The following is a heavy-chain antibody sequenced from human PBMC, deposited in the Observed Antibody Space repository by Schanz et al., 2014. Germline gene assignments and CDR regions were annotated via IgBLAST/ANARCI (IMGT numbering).Heavy chain of an antibody. J-gene: IGHJ6*02. CDR3: ASPLGPNYYYYGLDV. CDR2: INSDGSTT. Sequence: EVQLVESGGGLVQPGGSLRLSCAASGFTFSSYWMHWVRQAPGKGLVWVSRINSDGSTTIYADSVKGRFTISRDNAKNTLYLQVNSLRDDGTAVYYCASPLGPNYYYYGLDVWGQGTTVTVSS. CDR1: GFTFSSYW. V-gene: IGHV3-74*01.